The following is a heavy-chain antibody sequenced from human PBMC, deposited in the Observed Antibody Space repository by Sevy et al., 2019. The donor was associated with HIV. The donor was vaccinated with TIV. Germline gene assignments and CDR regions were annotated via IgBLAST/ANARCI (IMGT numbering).Heavy chain of an antibody. CDR1: GFTFSNYG. D-gene: IGHD2-8*02. J-gene: IGHJ3*02. Sequence: GGSLRLSCAASGFTFSNYGIHWVRQAPGKGLEWVAFIRYDGSNEYYVDSVKGRFTISRDNSKSTLYLQRNSLSAEDTAVYYCAKDRKVLLVVYAIPFDALDIWGQGTMVTVSS. CDR3: AKDRKVLLVVYAIPFDALDI. CDR2: IRYDGSNE. V-gene: IGHV3-30*02.